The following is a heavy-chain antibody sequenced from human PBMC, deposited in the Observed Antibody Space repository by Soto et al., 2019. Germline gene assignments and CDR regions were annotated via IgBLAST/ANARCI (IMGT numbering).Heavy chain of an antibody. CDR3: ASVRVGASDY. V-gene: IGHV3-23*01. J-gene: IGHJ4*02. CDR2: LTASGSTT. Sequence: EVQLLESGGGLRQPGGSLRLSCAASGFTFSNYAMTWVRQAPGKGLEWVSTLTASGSTTYYPDSVKGRFTISSANSKNTLYLQMNSLRADNTDVYYCASVRVGASDYWGQGNLVTVSS. D-gene: IGHD1-26*01. CDR1: GFTFSNYA.